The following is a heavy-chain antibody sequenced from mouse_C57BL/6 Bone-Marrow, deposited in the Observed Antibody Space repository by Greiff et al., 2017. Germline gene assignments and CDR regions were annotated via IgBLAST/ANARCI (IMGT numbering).Heavy chain of an antibody. CDR3: ARDGSSYNNAMDY. Sequence: VQLQQPGAELVMPGASVKLSCKASGYTFTSYWMHWVKQRPGQGLEWIGEIDPSDSYTNYNQKFKGKSTLTVDKSSSAAYMQLSSLTSEDSAVYYCARDGSSYNNAMDYWGQGTSVTVSS. CDR1: GYTFTSYW. V-gene: IGHV1-69*01. D-gene: IGHD1-1*01. CDR2: IDPSDSYT. J-gene: IGHJ4*01.